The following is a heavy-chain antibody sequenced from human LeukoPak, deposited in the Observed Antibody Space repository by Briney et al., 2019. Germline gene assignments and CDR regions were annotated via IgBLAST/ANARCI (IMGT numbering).Heavy chain of an antibody. D-gene: IGHD1-26*01. CDR1: GFTFSSYG. J-gene: IGHJ5*02. CDR2: ISYDGSNK. Sequence: GGSLRLSCAASGFTFSSYGMHWVRQAPGKGLEWVAVISYDGSNKYYADSVKGRFTISRDNSKNTLYLQMNSLRAEDTAMYYCARDLVPVGWFDPWGQGTLVTVSS. CDR3: ARDLVPVGWFDP. V-gene: IGHV3-30*19.